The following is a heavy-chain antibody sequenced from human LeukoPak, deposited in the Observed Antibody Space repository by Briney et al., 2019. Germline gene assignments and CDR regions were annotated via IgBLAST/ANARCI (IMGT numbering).Heavy chain of an antibody. CDR3: ARSRVWSDYWGYFDY. Sequence: SETLSLTCTVSGGSINYYYWMWIRQPPGKGLEWIGYIYYSGGTHYNPSLKSRVTMLVDTSKNQFSLKLTAVTAADTAVYYCARSRVWSDYWGYFDYWGQGALVTVSS. V-gene: IGHV4-59*01. CDR1: GGSINYYY. J-gene: IGHJ4*02. D-gene: IGHD3-3*01. CDR2: IYYSGGT.